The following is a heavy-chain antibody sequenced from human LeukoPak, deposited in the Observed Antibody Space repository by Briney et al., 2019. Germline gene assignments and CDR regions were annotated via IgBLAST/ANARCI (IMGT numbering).Heavy chain of an antibody. D-gene: IGHD3-9*01. Sequence: SETLSLTCTVSDGSISSYYWSWIRQPPGEGVEWVGCIYYSGTTNYNPSLKSRVTISVDTSKNQFSLKLSSVTAADTAVYYCARHYDILTGYSAYAFDIWGQGTMVTVSS. CDR3: ARHYDILTGYSAYAFDI. CDR2: IYYSGTT. CDR1: DGSISSYY. V-gene: IGHV4-59*08. J-gene: IGHJ3*02.